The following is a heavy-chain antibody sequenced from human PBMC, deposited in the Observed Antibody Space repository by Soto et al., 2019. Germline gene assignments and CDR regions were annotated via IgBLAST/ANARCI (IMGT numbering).Heavy chain of an antibody. J-gene: IGHJ4*02. D-gene: IGHD3-22*01. Sequence: VQLLESGGDLIQPGGSLRLSCAASGFTFNIYAMTWVRQAPGKGVEWVSAISRYGDITYYADSVEGRFSISRDNYKNTLYRQRNSLRAEDTAVYYCAKDRYLDHDSRGYLFDNWGQGTLVTVSS. V-gene: IGHV3-23*01. CDR3: AKDRYLDHDSRGYLFDN. CDR2: ISRYGDIT. CDR1: GFTFNIYA.